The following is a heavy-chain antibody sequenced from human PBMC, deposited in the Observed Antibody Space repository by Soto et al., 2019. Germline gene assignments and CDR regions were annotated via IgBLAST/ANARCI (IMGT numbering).Heavy chain of an antibody. J-gene: IGHJ6*03. CDR1: GYTFTRFY. Sequence: ASVEVSWKASGYTFTRFYMHWVPQAPGQGLEWMGIINPSGGSTSYAQKFQGRVTMTRDTSTSTVYMELNSLRAEDTAVYYCAGRYCTNGICYTNSYYYMDVWGKGTTVTVSS. CDR2: INPSGGST. CDR3: AGRYCTNGICYTNSYYYMDV. V-gene: IGHV1-46*01. D-gene: IGHD2-8*01.